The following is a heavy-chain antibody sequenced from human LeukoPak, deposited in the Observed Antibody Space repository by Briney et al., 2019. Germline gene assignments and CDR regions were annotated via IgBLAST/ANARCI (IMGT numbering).Heavy chain of an antibody. CDR2: IIPIFGTA. V-gene: IGHV1-69*06. Sequence: SVKVSCKASGGTFSSYAISWVRQAPGQGLEWMGGIIPIFGTANYAQTFQGRVTITADKSTSTAYMELSSLRSEDTAVYYCAREWFGEFIGGYYFDYWGQGTLVTVSS. CDR3: AREWFGEFIGGYYFDY. CDR1: GGTFSSYA. D-gene: IGHD3-10*01. J-gene: IGHJ4*02.